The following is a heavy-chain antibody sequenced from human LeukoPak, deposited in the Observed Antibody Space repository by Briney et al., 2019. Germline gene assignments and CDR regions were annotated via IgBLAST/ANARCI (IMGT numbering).Heavy chain of an antibody. V-gene: IGHV1-69*04. D-gene: IGHD3-9*01. CDR1: GGTFSSYA. CDR2: IIPIFGIA. CDR3: ASGYYDILTGYFDY. Sequence: SVKVSCKASGGTFSSYAISWVRQAPGQGLEWMGRIIPIFGIANYAQKFQGRVTITADKSTSTAYMELSSLRSEDTAVYYCASGYYDILTGYFDYWGQGTLDTVSS. J-gene: IGHJ4*02.